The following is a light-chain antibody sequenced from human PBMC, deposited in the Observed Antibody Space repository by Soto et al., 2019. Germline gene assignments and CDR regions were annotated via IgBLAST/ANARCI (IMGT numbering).Light chain of an antibody. CDR3: QKYNSAPFT. Sequence: IQLPQSPSFLSASVGDRVPITCRASQGISSYLAWYQQKPGKVPKLLIYAASTLQSGVPSRFSGSGSGTDFTLTISSLQPEDVATYYCQKYNSAPFTFGQGTRLAIK. CDR1: QGISSY. V-gene: IGKV1-27*01. J-gene: IGKJ5*01. CDR2: AAS.